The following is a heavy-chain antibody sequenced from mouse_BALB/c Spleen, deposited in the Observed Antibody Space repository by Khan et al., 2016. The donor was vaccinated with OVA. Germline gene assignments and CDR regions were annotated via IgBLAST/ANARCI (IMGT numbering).Heavy chain of an antibody. Sequence: VQLVESGAELARPGASVKMSCKASGYTFTTYTMHWVKQRPGQGLEWIGYINPSNGYTNYNQKFKDKSTLTADKSSSTAYMQLSSLTSDYSAVYYCAREGAYYRSDGLFSYWGQGTLVTVSA. CDR3: AREGAYYRSDGLFSY. V-gene: IGHV1-4*01. J-gene: IGHJ3*01. CDR1: GYTFTTYT. D-gene: IGHD2-14*01. CDR2: INPSNGYT.